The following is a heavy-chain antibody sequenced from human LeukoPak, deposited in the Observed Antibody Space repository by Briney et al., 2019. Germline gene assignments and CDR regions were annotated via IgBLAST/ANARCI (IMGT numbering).Heavy chain of an antibody. CDR2: IYYSGST. J-gene: IGHJ6*03. CDR1: GGSISNYY. CDR3: ARVGYSCSNGYYYYMDV. D-gene: IGHD5-18*01. Sequence: SETLSLTCTVSGGSISNYYWSWIRQPPGKGLEWIGYIYYSGSTTYNPSLKSRVTISVDTSKTQFSLKVSSVTAADTAVYYCARVGYSCSNGYYYYMDVWGKGTTVTVSS. V-gene: IGHV4-59*12.